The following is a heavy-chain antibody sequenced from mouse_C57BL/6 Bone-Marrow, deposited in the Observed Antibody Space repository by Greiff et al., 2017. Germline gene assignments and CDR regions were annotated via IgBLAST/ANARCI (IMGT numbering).Heavy chain of an antibody. J-gene: IGHJ3*01. CDR1: GYTFTDYY. D-gene: IGHD2-4*01. V-gene: IGHV1-19*01. Sequence: EVQLQQSGPVLVKPGASVKMSCKASGYTFTDYYMNWVKQSHGKSLEWIGVINPYNGGTSYNQKFKGKATLTVDKSSSTAYMELNSLTSEDSAVYFCVYDYDVSWCAYWGQGTLVTVSA. CDR2: INPYNGGT. CDR3: VYDYDVSWCAY.